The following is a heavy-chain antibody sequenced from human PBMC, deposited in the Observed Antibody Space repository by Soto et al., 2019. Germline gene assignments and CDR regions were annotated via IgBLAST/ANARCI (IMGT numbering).Heavy chain of an antibody. Sequence: GGLKISCEGSGYNFYSYLDSWVRPIPGKSPERVGGVDPRYSYTKYSPSFQGPVTLSAAQSNSTAYLQWSSLKASDTDMYYCARIDIVVVPAAPGGYYYGMDVWGQGTTVTVSS. J-gene: IGHJ6*02. CDR2: VDPRYSYT. CDR1: GYNFYSYL. D-gene: IGHD2-2*01. V-gene: IGHV5-10-1*01. CDR3: ARIDIVVVPAAPGGYYYGMDV.